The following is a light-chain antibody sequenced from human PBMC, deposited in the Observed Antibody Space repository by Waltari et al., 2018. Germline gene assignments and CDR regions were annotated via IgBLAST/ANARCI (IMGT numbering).Light chain of an antibody. J-gene: IGLJ3*02. V-gene: IGLV1-44*01. CDR1: ASNIGNNV. Sequence: QSVLTQPPSASGTPGQGVTISCSGGASNIGNNVVNWCKQVPDKAPKLLIYRSDRRPAGVPDRFSGSKSGTSASLAISGLQSEDEADYYCAAWDDSLNGRWVFGGGTKVTVL. CDR2: RSD. CDR3: AAWDDSLNGRWV.